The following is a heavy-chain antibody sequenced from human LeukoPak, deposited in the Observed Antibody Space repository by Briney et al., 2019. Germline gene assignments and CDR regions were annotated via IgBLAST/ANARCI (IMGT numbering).Heavy chain of an antibody. CDR1: GYTFTSYG. CDR2: INPNSGGT. CDR3: ARVGVDLRFDP. J-gene: IGHJ5*02. V-gene: IGHV1-2*06. D-gene: IGHD3/OR15-3a*01. Sequence: GASVKVSCKASGYTFTSYGISWVRQAPGQGLEWMGQINPNSGGTNYAQKFQGRVTMTRDTSISTAYMELSRLKSDDTAVYYCARVGVDLRFDPWGQGTLVTVSS.